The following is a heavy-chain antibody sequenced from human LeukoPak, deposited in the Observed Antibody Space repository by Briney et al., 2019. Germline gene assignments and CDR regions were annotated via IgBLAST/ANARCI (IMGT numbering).Heavy chain of an antibody. J-gene: IGHJ4*02. Sequence: ASVKVSCKGSGYTFTNYAISWVRQAPGQGLEWMGWTSVYKGNTNYAQKFQGRVTMTTDTSTSTTYMEVRSLRSNDTAVYYCARQFIAAALDYWGQGTLVTVSS. CDR3: ARQFIAAALDY. V-gene: IGHV1-18*01. D-gene: IGHD6-13*01. CDR2: TSVYKGNT. CDR1: GYTFTNYA.